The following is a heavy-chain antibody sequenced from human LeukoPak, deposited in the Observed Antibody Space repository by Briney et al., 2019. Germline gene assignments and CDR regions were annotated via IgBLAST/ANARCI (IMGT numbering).Heavy chain of an antibody. D-gene: IGHD3-10*01. CDR3: AKDWGVHEAYYFDY. Sequence: GGSLRLSCAASGFTFSRYWMHWVRQAPGKGLVWVSSINSDGSSTSYADSVKGRFTISRDNAKNTLYLQMNSLRAEDTAVYYCAKDWGVHEAYYFDYWGQGTLVTVSS. J-gene: IGHJ4*02. V-gene: IGHV3-74*01. CDR1: GFTFSRYW. CDR2: INSDGSST.